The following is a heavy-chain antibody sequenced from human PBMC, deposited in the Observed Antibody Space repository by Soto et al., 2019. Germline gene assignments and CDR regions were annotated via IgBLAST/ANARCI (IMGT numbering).Heavy chain of an antibody. J-gene: IGHJ4*02. D-gene: IGHD6-13*01. CDR2: TRNKANGYTT. CDR1: GFTFSDYI. CDR3: VATATGSCFDY. V-gene: IGHV3-72*01. Sequence: GGSMRLSCAVSGFTFSDYIMDWVRQAPGKGLEWVGRTRNKANGYTTEYAASVKGRFSVSRDEPKNSFFLQMNSLKTEDTAVYYCVATATGSCFDYWGQGTMVTVSS.